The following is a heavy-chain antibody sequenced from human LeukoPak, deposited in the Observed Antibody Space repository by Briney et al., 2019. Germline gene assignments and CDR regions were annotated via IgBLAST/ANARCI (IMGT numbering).Heavy chain of an antibody. J-gene: IGHJ4*02. CDR1: GFTFSSYG. CDR2: ISGSGGST. D-gene: IGHD3/OR15-3a*01. V-gene: IGHV3-23*01. Sequence: PGGSLRLSCAASGFTFSSYGMSWVRQAPGKGLEWVSAISGSGGSTHYADSVKGRFTISRDNSKNTLYLQMNSLRAEDTALYYCAKDLSSGTGRGFDYWGQGTLVSVSS. CDR3: AKDLSSGTGRGFDY.